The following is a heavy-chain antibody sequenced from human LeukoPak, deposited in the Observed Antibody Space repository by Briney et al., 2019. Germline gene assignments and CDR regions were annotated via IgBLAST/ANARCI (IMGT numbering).Heavy chain of an antibody. CDR1: GGSVSSNY. J-gene: IGHJ4*02. CDR3: ARAWDSSGWYDDY. D-gene: IGHD6-19*01. V-gene: IGHV4-59*02. Sequence: SETLSLTCSVSGGSVSSNYWAWLRQPPGKGPEWIGYIYHSGYAKYNPSFKSRVTMSVDTSKSQFSLQLTSVTAADTAVYYCARAWDSSGWYDDYWGQGTLVTVSS. CDR2: IYHSGYA.